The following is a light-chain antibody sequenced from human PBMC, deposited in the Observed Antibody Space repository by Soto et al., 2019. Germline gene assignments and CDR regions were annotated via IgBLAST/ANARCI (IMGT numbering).Light chain of an antibody. CDR1: QSVNSN. CDR3: QQYNVWPLT. J-gene: IGKJ4*01. Sequence: EIVMTQSPVTLSVSPGDRATLSCRASQSVNSNLAWYQQKPGQTPKLLIYVASTRATGIPARFSVSGSGTEFTLPIRSLQSEDFAVYYCQQYNVWPLTFGGGTKVEFK. CDR2: VAS. V-gene: IGKV3-15*01.